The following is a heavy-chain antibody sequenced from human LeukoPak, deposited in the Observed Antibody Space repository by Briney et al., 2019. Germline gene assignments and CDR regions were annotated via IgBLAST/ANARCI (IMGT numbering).Heavy chain of an antibody. J-gene: IGHJ4*02. V-gene: IGHV4-31*03. Sequence: PSQTLSLTCTVSGGSISSGGYYWSWIRQHPGKGLEWIGYIYYSGSTYYNPSLKSRVTISVDTPKNQFSLKLSSVTAADTAVYYCARGGDFWSGYYSDWGQGTLVTVSS. CDR2: IYYSGST. D-gene: IGHD3-3*01. CDR1: GGSISSGGYY. CDR3: ARGGDFWSGYYSD.